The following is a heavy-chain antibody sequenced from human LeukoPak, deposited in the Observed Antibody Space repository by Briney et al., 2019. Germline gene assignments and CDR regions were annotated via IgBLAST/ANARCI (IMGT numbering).Heavy chain of an antibody. J-gene: IGHJ4*02. Sequence: GGSLRLSCAASGFTFSSYSMNWVRQAPGKGLEWVSSISSSSSYIYYADSVKGRFTISRDNAKNSLYLQMNSLRAEDTAVYYCATERDSSWTFDSWGQGTLVTVSS. D-gene: IGHD6-13*01. V-gene: IGHV3-21*01. CDR3: ATERDSSWTFDS. CDR1: GFTFSSYS. CDR2: ISSSSSYI.